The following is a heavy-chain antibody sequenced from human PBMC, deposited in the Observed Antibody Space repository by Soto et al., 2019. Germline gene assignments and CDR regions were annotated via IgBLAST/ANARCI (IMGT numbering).Heavy chain of an antibody. CDR3: AREQETGGYYYYYYYGMDV. Sequence: PGGSLRLSCAASGFTFSSYAMHWVRQAPGKGLEWVAVISYDGSNKYYADSVKGRFTISRDNSKNTLYLQMNSLRAEDTAVYYCAREQETGGYYYYYYYGMDVWGQGTTVTVSS. V-gene: IGHV3-30-3*01. J-gene: IGHJ6*02. CDR1: GFTFSSYA. D-gene: IGHD1-1*01. CDR2: ISYDGSNK.